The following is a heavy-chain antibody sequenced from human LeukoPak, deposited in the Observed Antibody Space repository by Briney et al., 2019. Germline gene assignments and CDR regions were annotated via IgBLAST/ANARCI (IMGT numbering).Heavy chain of an antibody. Sequence: GGSLRLSCVASGFAFDEYTFNWVRQAPGKGVEWVSLMSWNGHSTYYADSVKGRFTISRDNSENTLYLQMNSLRAEDTAVYYCAKDGGSYDSSGYPKGWVDYWGQGTLVTVSS. D-gene: IGHD3-22*01. V-gene: IGHV3-43*01. CDR3: AKDGGSYDSSGYPKGWVDY. J-gene: IGHJ4*02. CDR1: GFAFDEYT. CDR2: MSWNGHST.